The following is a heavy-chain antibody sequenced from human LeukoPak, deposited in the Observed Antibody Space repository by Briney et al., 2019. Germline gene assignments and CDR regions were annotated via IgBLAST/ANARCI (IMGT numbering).Heavy chain of an antibody. CDR3: ARDGRSSSSPYYYGMDV. Sequence: HPGGSLRLSCAASGFTFSSYAMSWVRQAPGKGLEWVSAISGSGGSTYYADSVKGRFTISRDSSKNTLYLQMNSLRAEDTAVYYCARDGRSSSSPYYYGMDVWGQGTTVTVSS. CDR1: GFTFSSYA. J-gene: IGHJ6*02. V-gene: IGHV3-23*01. D-gene: IGHD6-6*01. CDR2: ISGSGGST.